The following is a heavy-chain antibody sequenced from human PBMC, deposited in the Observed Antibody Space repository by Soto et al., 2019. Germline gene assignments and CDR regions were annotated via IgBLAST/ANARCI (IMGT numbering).Heavy chain of an antibody. J-gene: IGHJ4*02. CDR3: AKRPWGVVGIDY. CDR1: GITFSNNW. CDR2: IKPDGSEK. V-gene: IGHV3-7*01. Sequence: GGSLRLSCVASGITFSNNWMTWVRQAPGKGLEWVANIKPDGSEKYYVDSVKGRFTISRDTTKNSLYLQMDSLRVEDTAVYYCAKRPWGVVGIDYWGQGTKVTVSS. D-gene: IGHD2-15*01.